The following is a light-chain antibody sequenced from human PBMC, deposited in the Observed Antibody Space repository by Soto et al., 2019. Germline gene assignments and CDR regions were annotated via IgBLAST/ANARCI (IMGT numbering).Light chain of an antibody. Sequence: QSALTQPPSASGSPGQSVTISCTGTSSDIGAYIYVSWYQQHPGKAPKLMISEVSRRPSGVPERFSGSKSGNTASLTVSGLQADDEAHYYCSSYTSSSALDVFGTGTKLTVL. J-gene: IGLJ1*01. V-gene: IGLV2-8*01. CDR3: SSYTSSSALDV. CDR2: EVS. CDR1: SSDIGAYIY.